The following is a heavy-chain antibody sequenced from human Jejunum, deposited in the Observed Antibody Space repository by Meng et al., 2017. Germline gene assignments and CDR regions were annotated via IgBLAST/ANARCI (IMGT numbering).Heavy chain of an antibody. CDR3: ARDLGSGSYLGY. V-gene: IGHV1-2*02. CDR1: GYTFTSYY. Sequence: ASVKVSCKASGYTFTSYYINWVRQAPGQGLEWMGWVSPNSGGTKYAQKFQGRVTMTRDTSISTVYMELSGMGSDDTAVYYCARDLGSGSYLGYWGQGTLVTVSS. D-gene: IGHD1-26*01. CDR2: VSPNSGGT. J-gene: IGHJ4*02.